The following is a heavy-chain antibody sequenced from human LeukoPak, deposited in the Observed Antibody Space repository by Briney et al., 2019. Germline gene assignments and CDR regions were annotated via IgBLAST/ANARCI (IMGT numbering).Heavy chain of an antibody. CDR2: TSGSGGST. CDR1: VFSFSSSA. Sequence: PGGSLRLSCEASVFSFSSSAMHSIRQAPGKGLEWVSTTSGSGGSTWYRDSVRGRFTISRDNSKNSLSLQMSSLRADETAIYYCAKDDTSSWYASFFDHWGQGTLVTVSS. CDR3: AKDDTSSWYASFFDH. V-gene: IGHV3-23*01. J-gene: IGHJ4*02. D-gene: IGHD6-13*01.